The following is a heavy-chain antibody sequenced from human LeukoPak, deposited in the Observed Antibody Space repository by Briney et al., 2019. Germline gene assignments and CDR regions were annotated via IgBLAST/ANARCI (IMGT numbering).Heavy chain of an antibody. Sequence: GGSLRLSCAASGFTFSSYAMSWVRQVPGKGLEWVSAISGRGDSTYYPDSVKGRFSISRDNSKNTVYLQMNSLRAEDTAVYYCAARYRYYFDYWGQGTLVTVSS. CDR1: GFTFSSYA. D-gene: IGHD1-14*01. CDR2: ISGRGDST. CDR3: AARYRYYFDY. V-gene: IGHV3-23*01. J-gene: IGHJ4*02.